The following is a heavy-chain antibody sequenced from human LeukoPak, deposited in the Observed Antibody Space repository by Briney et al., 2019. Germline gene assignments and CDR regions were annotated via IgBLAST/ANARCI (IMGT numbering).Heavy chain of an antibody. J-gene: IGHJ4*02. CDR1: GGSFSGYY. Sequence: SETLSLTCAVSGGSFSGYYFTWIRQPPGGGLEWIGEINHRGSTKYNPSLKSRVTISVDTSKNQFSLKLSSVAAADTAVYYCARADSSSWYFDYWGQGTLVTVSS. D-gene: IGHD6-13*01. CDR3: ARADSSSWYFDY. V-gene: IGHV4-34*01. CDR2: INHRGST.